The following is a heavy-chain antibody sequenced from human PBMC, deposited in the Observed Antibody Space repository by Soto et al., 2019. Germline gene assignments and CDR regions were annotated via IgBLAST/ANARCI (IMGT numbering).Heavy chain of an antibody. V-gene: IGHV3-74*01. CDR1: GFTFSNFW. CDR3: ADTFAVDMVL. J-gene: IGHJ4*02. CDR2: INSDGSRT. Sequence: EVQLVESGGGLVQPGGSLRLSCTASGFTFSNFWMHWVHQAPGKGLVWVSHINSDGSRTTYVDSVKGRFTISRDNAKNKLYLQMNSLRAEDTAMYYCADTFAVDMVLWGQGTLVTVSS. D-gene: IGHD5-12*01.